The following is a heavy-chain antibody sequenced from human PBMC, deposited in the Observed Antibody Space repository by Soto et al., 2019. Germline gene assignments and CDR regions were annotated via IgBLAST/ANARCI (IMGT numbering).Heavy chain of an antibody. V-gene: IGHV3-7*05. Sequence: EVQLVESGGGLVQPGGSLRLSCAASGFTFSTYWMNWVRQAPGKGLEWVANIKEDGSEAYYVDSVKGRFTISRDNAKNSLYLDMNSLRGEDTAVYYCARDWGAPGRGSALGYYYDFGMDVWGQGTTVTVPS. CDR2: IKEDGSEA. CDR3: ARDWGAPGRGSALGYYYDFGMDV. CDR1: GFTFSTYW. D-gene: IGHD3-16*01. J-gene: IGHJ6*02.